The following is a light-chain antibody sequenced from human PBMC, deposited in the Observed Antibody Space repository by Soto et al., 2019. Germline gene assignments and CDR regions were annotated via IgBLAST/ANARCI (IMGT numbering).Light chain of an antibody. CDR3: QQYNSYQWT. Sequence: DIQMTQSPSTLSASVGDRVTITCRASQSISSWLAWYQQKPGKAPKLLIYDASSLESGVPSRFSGSGSGTEFTLTISSLQPDDSGTYYCQQYNSYQWTFGQGPKVHIK. J-gene: IGKJ1*01. V-gene: IGKV1-5*01. CDR2: DAS. CDR1: QSISSW.